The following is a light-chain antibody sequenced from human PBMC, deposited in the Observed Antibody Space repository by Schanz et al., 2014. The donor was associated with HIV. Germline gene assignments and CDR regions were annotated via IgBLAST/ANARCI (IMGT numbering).Light chain of an antibody. CDR2: EVT. V-gene: IGLV2-14*02. CDR1: RNDVGTYNL. CDR3: SSYAGSNVA. Sequence: QSALTQPASVSGSPGQSITISCTGTRNDVGTYNLVSWYQQHPGKAPQLMIYEVTKRPSGVSDRFSGSKSGNTASLTVSGLQAEDEADYYCSSYAGSNVAFGGGTKLTVL. J-gene: IGLJ2*01.